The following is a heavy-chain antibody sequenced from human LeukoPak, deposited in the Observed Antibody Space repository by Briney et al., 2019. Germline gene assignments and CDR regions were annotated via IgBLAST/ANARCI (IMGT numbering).Heavy chain of an antibody. Sequence: ASVKVSCKASGGTFSSYAISWVRQAPGQGLEWMGRIIPILGIANYAQKFQGRVTITADKSTSTAYMALSSLRSEDTAVYYCARDFTYYYDSSGPPGDPWGQGTLVTVSS. CDR3: ARDFTYYYDSSGPPGDP. CDR1: GGTFSSYA. CDR2: IIPILGIA. J-gene: IGHJ5*02. D-gene: IGHD3-22*01. V-gene: IGHV1-69*04.